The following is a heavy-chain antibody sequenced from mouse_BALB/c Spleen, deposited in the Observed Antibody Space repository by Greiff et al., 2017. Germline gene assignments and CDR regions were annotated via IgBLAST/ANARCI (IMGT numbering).Heavy chain of an antibody. CDR2: ISSGGSYT. D-gene: IGHD1-1*01. J-gene: IGHJ4*01. CDR3: TRDHYYGSSPSYAMDY. CDR1: GFTFSSYT. V-gene: IGHV5-6-4*01. Sequence: EVKVVESGGGLVKPGGSLKLSCAASGFTFSSYTMSWVRQTPEKRLEWVATISSGGSYTYYPDSVKGRFTISRDNAKNTLYLQMSSLKSEDTAMYYCTRDHYYGSSPSYAMDYWGQGTSVTVSS.